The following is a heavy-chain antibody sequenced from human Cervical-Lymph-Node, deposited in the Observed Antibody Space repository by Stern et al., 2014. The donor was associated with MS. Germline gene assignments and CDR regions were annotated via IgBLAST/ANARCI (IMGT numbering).Heavy chain of an antibody. CDR2: ISYDGSDK. V-gene: IGHV3-30*01. CDR3: ARGGAVTTSDYYLDY. Sequence: QVQLVQSGGGVVQPGRSLRLSCAASGFTFSYHAMHWVRQAPGKGLEWVGLISYDGSDKNDADSVKGRFTISRDNSRNTLYLQMNSLRVDDTAVYYCARGGAVTTSDYYLDYWGQGILVTVSS. J-gene: IGHJ4*02. D-gene: IGHD4-17*01. CDR1: GFTFSYHA.